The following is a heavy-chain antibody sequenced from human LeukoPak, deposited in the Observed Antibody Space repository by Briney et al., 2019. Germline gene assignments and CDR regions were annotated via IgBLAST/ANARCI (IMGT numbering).Heavy chain of an antibody. CDR1: GFTFSSYG. CDR3: REMGSGRDY. Sequence: GGSLRLSCAASGFTFSSYGMHWVRQAPGKGLEWVAVISYDGSNKYYADSVKGRFTISRDNSKNTLYLQMNSLRAEDTAVYYCREMGSGRDYWGQGTLVTVSS. J-gene: IGHJ4*02. V-gene: IGHV3-30*03. D-gene: IGHD3-3*01. CDR2: ISYDGSNK.